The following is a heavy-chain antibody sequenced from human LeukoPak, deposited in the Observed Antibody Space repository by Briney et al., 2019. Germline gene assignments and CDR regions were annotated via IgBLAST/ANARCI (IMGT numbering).Heavy chain of an antibody. D-gene: IGHD5-18*01. CDR3: ARGGYSYGLIDY. CDR2: INHSGST. Sequence: SETLSLTCAVYGGSFSGYYWSWIRQPPGKGLEWIGEINHSGSTNYNPSLKSRVTISVDTSKNQFSLKLSSVTAADTAVYYCARGGYSYGLIDYWGQGTLVTVSS. CDR1: GGSFSGYY. J-gene: IGHJ4*02. V-gene: IGHV4-34*01.